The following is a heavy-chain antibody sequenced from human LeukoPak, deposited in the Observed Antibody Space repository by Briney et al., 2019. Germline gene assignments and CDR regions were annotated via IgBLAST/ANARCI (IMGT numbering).Heavy chain of an antibody. D-gene: IGHD1-14*01. J-gene: IGHJ6*02. Sequence: PSQTLSLTCTVSGGSISSGDYYWNWIRQPPGRGLEWIGHIYYSGSTYYNPSLKSRVTISVDTSKNQFSLKLSSMTAADTAVYYCARAVLYYYYGMDVWGQGTTVTVSS. CDR2: IYYSGST. CDR3: ARAVLYYYYGMDV. CDR1: GGSISSGDYY. V-gene: IGHV4-30-4*01.